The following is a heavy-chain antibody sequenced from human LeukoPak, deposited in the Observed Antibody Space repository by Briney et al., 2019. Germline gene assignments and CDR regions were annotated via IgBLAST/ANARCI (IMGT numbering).Heavy chain of an antibody. V-gene: IGHV3-30*18. CDR3: AKEVRGDAFDI. J-gene: IGHJ3*02. D-gene: IGHD3-16*01. CDR1: EFTFRSYD. Sequence: PGGSLRLSCVASEFTFRSYDMHWVRQAPGKGLEWVAVISYDGSNKDYADPVKGRFTISRDNTKNTLFLQMNSLRAEDTAVYYCAKEVRGDAFDIWGQGTMVTVSS. CDR2: ISYDGSNK.